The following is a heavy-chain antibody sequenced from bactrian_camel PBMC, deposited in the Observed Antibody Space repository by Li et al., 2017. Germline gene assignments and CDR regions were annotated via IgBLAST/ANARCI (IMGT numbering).Heavy chain of an antibody. J-gene: IGHJ6*01. D-gene: IGHD2*01. CDR3: VAEALVGGSYSAWCGSVFDY. V-gene: IGHV3S6*01. CDR1: GYADKRFC. CDR2: IYSEDGTT. Sequence: HVQLVESGGGQVEAGGSLRLSCAASGYADKRFCIGWVRQAPGKEREGVAYIYSEDGTTFYADSVKGRFTISKDNAKNPLYLQMNSLKPEDTAMYYCVAEALVGGSYSAWCGSVFDYWGQGTQVTVS.